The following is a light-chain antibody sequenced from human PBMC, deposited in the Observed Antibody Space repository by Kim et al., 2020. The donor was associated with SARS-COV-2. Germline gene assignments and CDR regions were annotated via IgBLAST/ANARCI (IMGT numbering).Light chain of an antibody. Sequence: EIVMTQSPDTLSVSPGERATVSCWASQSISRKLAWYQQKPGQAPRLLIYGASITATGIPARFSGTGSETHFTLTITSLKSEDFALYYCQQYNDWPPTFGQGTKVDIK. J-gene: IGKJ1*01. V-gene: IGKV3D-15*01. CDR3: QQYNDWPPT. CDR2: GAS. CDR1: QSISRK.